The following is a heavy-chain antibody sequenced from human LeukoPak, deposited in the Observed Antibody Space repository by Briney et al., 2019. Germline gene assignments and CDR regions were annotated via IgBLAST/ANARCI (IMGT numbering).Heavy chain of an antibody. V-gene: IGHV4-34*10. CDR1: GGSLRANY. CDR3: AENMKVSDGYCFDN. CDR2: INHRGSG. D-gene: IGHD3-22*01. J-gene: IGHJ4*02. Sequence: SETLSLTCAVYGGSLRANYLTWIRQSPGKGLEWIAEINHRGSGNYNPSLKSRISMTVDTSKMQFSLNVNSVTAADTAVYYCAENMKVSDGYCFDNWGLGTLVTVSS.